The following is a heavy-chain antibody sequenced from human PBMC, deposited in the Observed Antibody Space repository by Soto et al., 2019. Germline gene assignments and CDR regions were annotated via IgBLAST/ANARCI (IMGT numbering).Heavy chain of an antibody. V-gene: IGHV1-46*03. CDR2: INPSGGST. CDR3: ARGDIVVVPAATDSENYYYYMDV. J-gene: IGHJ6*03. Sequence: ASVKVSCKASGYTFTSYYMHWVRQAPGQRLEWMGIINPSGGSTSYAQKFQGRVTMTRDTSTSTVYMELSSLRSEDTAVYYCARGDIVVVPAATDSENYYYYMDVWGKGTTVTVSS. D-gene: IGHD2-2*01. CDR1: GYTFTSYY.